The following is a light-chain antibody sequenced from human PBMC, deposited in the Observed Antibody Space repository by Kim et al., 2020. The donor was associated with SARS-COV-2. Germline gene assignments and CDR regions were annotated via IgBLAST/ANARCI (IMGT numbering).Light chain of an antibody. Sequence: SPQELAALACRASQSNTTDYVTCYQQKPGQTPWLLIYRASSRATGSPDRVSGSGSGTDFTLTVSSLEPEDFVVYYCQRYGGSARFCGGTKV. CDR3: QRYGGSAR. CDR2: RAS. J-gene: IGKJ4*01. V-gene: IGKV3-20*01. CDR1: QSNTTDY.